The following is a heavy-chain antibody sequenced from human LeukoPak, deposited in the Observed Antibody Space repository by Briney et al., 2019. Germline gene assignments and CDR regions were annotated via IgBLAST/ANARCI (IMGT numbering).Heavy chain of an antibody. CDR3: AAGDDFRIDY. D-gene: IGHD1-1*01. J-gene: IGHJ4*02. CDR2: ITWNSGII. Sequence: GGSLRLSCAASGFTFDDYAMHWVRQAPGKGLEGVSGITWNSGIIGYADCVKGRFTISRDNAKYSLYLQMNSLRAEDMAFYYCAAGDDFRIDYWGQGSLVTVSS. V-gene: IGHV3-9*03. CDR1: GFTFDDYA.